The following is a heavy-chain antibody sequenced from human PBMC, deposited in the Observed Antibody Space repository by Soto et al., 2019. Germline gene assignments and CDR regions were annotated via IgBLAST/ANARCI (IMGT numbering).Heavy chain of an antibody. CDR3: AKEGGGYTKWHFDS. CDR2: ISGSGATT. CDR1: GFSFSGYA. V-gene: IGHV3-23*01. D-gene: IGHD5-12*01. J-gene: IGHJ4*01. Sequence: EVQLLESGGGSVQPGGSLRLSCAASGFSFSGYAMAWVRQAPGKGLEWVSGISGSGATTYYADSVKGRCTISRDNSKNTLSLQVNRLSAEDTAVYYCAKEGGGYTKWHFDSWGHGSLVTVSS.